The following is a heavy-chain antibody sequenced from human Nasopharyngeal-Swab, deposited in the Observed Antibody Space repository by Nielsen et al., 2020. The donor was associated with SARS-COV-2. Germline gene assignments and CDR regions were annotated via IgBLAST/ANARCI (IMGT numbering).Heavy chain of an antibody. D-gene: IGHD5-18*01. V-gene: IGHV1-18*01. CDR3: ARDVEEWLVVPSLSFDH. J-gene: IGHJ4*02. CDR2: ISIYNADR. CDR1: GDSFRSYG. Sequence: ASVKVSCKASGDSFRSYGINWVRQAPGQGLEWMGWISIYNADRNYAEKFQGRVSMTTDTSTTTAFMELTSLRSDDTAVYYCARDVEEWLVVPSLSFDHWGQGTLVTVSS.